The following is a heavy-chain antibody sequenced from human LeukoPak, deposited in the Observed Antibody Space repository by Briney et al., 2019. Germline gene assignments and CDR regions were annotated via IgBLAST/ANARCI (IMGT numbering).Heavy chain of an antibody. V-gene: IGHV1-18*01. CDR2: ISPYNGNT. CDR3: AREGLNLLQYPSY. J-gene: IGHJ4*02. Sequence: ASVKVSCKATGYTFATYGISWVRQAPGQGLEWMGWISPYNGNTNYAQNLQGRVTMTTDTSTSTAYMELRSLRSDDTAVYYCAREGLNLLQYPSYWGQGTLVTVSS. D-gene: IGHD3-9*01. CDR1: GYTFATYG.